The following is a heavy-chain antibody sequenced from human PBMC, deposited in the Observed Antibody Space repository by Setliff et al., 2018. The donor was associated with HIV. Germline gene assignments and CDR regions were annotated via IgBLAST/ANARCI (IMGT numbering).Heavy chain of an antibody. Sequence: PGGSLRLSCAASGFIFSDYEMNWVRQAPGRGLEWVSGINNDTTTTTYADSVKGRFSISRDNAKNTVYLQMNGLRGEDTAVYYCAMFSSSSGWGQGTQVTVSS. CDR1: GFIFSDYE. D-gene: IGHD6-6*01. CDR3: AMFSSSSG. CDR2: INNDTTTT. V-gene: IGHV3-74*01. J-gene: IGHJ4*02.